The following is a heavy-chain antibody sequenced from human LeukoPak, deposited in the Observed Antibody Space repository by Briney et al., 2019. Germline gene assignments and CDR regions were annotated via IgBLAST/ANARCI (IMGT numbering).Heavy chain of an antibody. D-gene: IGHD6-13*01. CDR2: INSDESSI. J-gene: IGHJ5*02. Sequence: GGSLRLSCAASGFTFSSYWMYWVRQAPGKGLVWVSRINSDESSISYADSVKGRFTISRDNFKNTPNLQMNSLRAEDTAVYYCAKGYSSGWYSKDLWGQGTLVTVSS. V-gene: IGHV3-74*01. CDR3: AKGYSSGWYSKDL. CDR1: GFTFSSYW.